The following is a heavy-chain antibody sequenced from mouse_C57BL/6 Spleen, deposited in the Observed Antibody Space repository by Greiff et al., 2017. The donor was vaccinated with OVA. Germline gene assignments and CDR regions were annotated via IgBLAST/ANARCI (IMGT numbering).Heavy chain of an antibody. D-gene: IGHD3-3*01. J-gene: IGHJ1*03. CDR1: GYAFSSYW. CDR3: AGRDEEHEYFDD. Sequence: LQESGAELVKPGASVKISCKASGYAFSSYWMNWVKQRPGKGLEWIGQIYPGDGDTNYNGKFKGKATLTADKSSSTAYMQLSSLTSEDSAVEGGAGRDEEHEYFDDWGTGTTVTVSS. CDR2: IYPGDGDT. V-gene: IGHV1-80*01.